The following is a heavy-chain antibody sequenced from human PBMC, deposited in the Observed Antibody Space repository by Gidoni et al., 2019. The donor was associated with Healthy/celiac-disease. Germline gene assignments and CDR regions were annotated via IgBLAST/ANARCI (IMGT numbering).Heavy chain of an antibody. CDR2: IIPILGIA. J-gene: IGHJ4*02. CDR3: ARVPGEFWSGYIDY. V-gene: IGHV1-69*04. Sequence: QVQLVQSGAEVKKPGSSVKVSCKASGGTFSSYAISWVRQAPGQGLEWMGRIIPILGIANYAQKFQGRVTITADKSTSTAYMELSSLRSEDTAVYYCARVPGEFWSGYIDYWGQGTLVTVSS. CDR1: GGTFSSYA. D-gene: IGHD3-3*01.